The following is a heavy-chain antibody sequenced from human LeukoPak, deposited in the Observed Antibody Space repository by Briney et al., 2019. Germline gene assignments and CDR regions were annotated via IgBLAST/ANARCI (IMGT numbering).Heavy chain of an antibody. V-gene: IGHV3-48*03. CDR1: GFTFSSYE. CDR3: ARDGDSGDYEPHRAFDI. CDR2: ISSSGSTI. Sequence: GGSLRLSCAASGFTFSSYEMNWVREAPGKGLEWVSYISSSGSTIYYADSVKGRFTISRDNPKNSLYLPLTRLRAEDTAVYHCARDGDSGDYEPHRAFDIWGPGTMVTVSS. J-gene: IGHJ3*02. D-gene: IGHD4-17*01.